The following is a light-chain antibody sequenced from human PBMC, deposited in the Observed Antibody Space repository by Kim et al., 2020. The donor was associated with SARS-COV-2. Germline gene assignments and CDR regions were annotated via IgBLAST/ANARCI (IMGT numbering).Light chain of an antibody. V-gene: IGLV2-14*03. Sequence: QSAPTQPASVSGSPGQSITISCTGTSSDIGGYNYVSWYQHHPGKAPKLMISDVSTRPSGVSNRFSGSKSGNTASLTISGLQAEDEADYYCSSYASGTTYVFGTGTKVTVL. CDR3: SSYASGTTYV. CDR2: DVS. J-gene: IGLJ1*01. CDR1: SSDIGGYNY.